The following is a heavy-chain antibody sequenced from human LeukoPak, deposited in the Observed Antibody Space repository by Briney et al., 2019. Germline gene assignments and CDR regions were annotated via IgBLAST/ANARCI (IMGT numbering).Heavy chain of an antibody. CDR1: GDSISSGDYF. D-gene: IGHD5-24*01. V-gene: IGHV4-30-2*01. CDR3: ARDGYNSAPFDY. CDR2: ISHNENA. J-gene: IGHJ4*02. Sequence: SETLSLTCTVSGDSISSGDYFWSWIRQPPGKGLEWIGYISHNENAYFNPSLSSRVTMSVDKSKNQDSLKITSVTAADTAVYYCARDGYNSAPFDYWGQGTLVTVSS.